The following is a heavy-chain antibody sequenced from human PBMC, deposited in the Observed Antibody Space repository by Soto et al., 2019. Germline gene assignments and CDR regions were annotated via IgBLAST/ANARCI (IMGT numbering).Heavy chain of an antibody. J-gene: IGHJ4*02. Sequence: SETLSLTCTVSGGSITSSSYYWGWIRQPPGRGLEWIGGIYYSGRSYYNPSLKSRVTMSVDTSKNQFSLTLNSVTAADAAVYYCARQRTTVVTQAYFDHWGQGTLVTAPQ. CDR1: GGSITSSSYY. V-gene: IGHV4-39*01. CDR2: IYYSGRS. CDR3: ARQRTTVVTQAYFDH. D-gene: IGHD4-17*01.